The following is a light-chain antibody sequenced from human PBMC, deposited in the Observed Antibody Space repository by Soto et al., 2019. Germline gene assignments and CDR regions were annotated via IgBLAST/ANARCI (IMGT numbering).Light chain of an antibody. V-gene: IGLV2-14*01. CDR2: EVS. CDR3: SSYTRTTLVV. J-gene: IGLJ2*01. Sequence: QSALTQPASVSGSPGQSITISCTGSSSDVGGYNYVSWYQQHPGKAPKLMIYEVSNRPSGVSNRFSGSKSGNTASLTISGLQAEDEADYYCSSYTRTTLVVFGGGTXLTVL. CDR1: SSDVGGYNY.